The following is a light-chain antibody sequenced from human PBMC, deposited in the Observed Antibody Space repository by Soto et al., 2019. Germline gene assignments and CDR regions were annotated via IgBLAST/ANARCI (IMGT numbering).Light chain of an antibody. CDR3: QQSGSSPPT. CDR1: KRVGSKL. V-gene: IGKV3-20*01. J-gene: IGKJ1*01. Sequence: DIVLTHSPGTLSFSLVERATLSCSRTKRVGSKLLAWYQQKPGQAPRLLIHAASNRATGIPDRFSGSGSGTDFTLTISRLEPEDFAVYYCQQSGSSPPTFGQGTKVDIK. CDR2: AAS.